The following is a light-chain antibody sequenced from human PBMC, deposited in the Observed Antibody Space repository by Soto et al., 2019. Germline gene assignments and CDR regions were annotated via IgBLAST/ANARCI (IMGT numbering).Light chain of an antibody. CDR2: EAS. J-gene: IGLJ1*01. V-gene: IGLV2-23*01. Sequence: QSALTQPASVSGSPGQSITISCTGTSSDVGSHNLVSWYQQYPGKAPKLIIFEASKRPSGVSNRFSGSKSGSTASLTISGLQAEDEADYYCCSHAASSTYVFGSGTKVTAL. CDR3: CSHAASSTYV. CDR1: SSDVGSHNL.